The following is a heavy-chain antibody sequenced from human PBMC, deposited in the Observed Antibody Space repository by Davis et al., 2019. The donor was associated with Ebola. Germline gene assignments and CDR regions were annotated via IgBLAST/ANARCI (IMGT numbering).Heavy chain of an antibody. D-gene: IGHD1-1*01. J-gene: IGHJ4*02. CDR3: ARAQFPTTSEH. Sequence: ASVKVSCKASGYTFTNYGITWVRQAPGQGLEWMGWINPHNGNTNYAQNVQGRVTMTTDTSTSTAYMEVGSLKSDDTAVYYCARAQFPTTSEHWGQGTLVTVSS. CDR1: GYTFTNYG. V-gene: IGHV1-18*04. CDR2: INPHNGNT.